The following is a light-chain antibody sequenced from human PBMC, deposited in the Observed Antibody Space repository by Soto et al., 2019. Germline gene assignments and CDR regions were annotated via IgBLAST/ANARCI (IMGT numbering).Light chain of an antibody. CDR2: AAS. V-gene: IGKV1-27*01. J-gene: IGKJ1*01. Sequence: DIQMTQSPSSLSASVGDRVTITCRASQGISSYLAWYQQKPGKVPKLLFYAASTLQSGVPSRFSGSGSGTDFTLNISSLQPEDVATYYCQKYYSAPDTFGQGTKVEIK. CDR1: QGISSY. CDR3: QKYYSAPDT.